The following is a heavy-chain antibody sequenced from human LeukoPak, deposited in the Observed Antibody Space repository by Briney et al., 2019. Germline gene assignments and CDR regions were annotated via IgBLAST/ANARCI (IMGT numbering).Heavy chain of an antibody. V-gene: IGHV5-51*01. CDR3: VRRASGVSVFDI. CDR1: GYKFSSYW. J-gene: IGHJ3*02. D-gene: IGHD2-8*02. Sequence: GESLKISCEASGYKFSSYWIGWVRQMPGKGLELMGIIYPGDSNIRYRPSFQGQVTISADMSISTAYLQWSSLKDSATAMYYCVRRASGVSVFDIWGQGTMVTVSS. CDR2: IYPGDSNI.